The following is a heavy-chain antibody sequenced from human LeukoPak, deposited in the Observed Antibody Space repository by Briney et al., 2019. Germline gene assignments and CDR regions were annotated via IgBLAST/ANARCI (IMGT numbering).Heavy chain of an antibody. D-gene: IGHD3-10*01. Sequence: GRSLRLSCAASGYTFSSYGMHCVRQAPGKGLEWVAVISYDGSNKYYADSVEGRFTISRDNSKNTLYLQMNSLRAEDTAVYYCAKSNRGGPYYYGMDVWGQGTTVTVSS. J-gene: IGHJ6*02. V-gene: IGHV3-30*18. CDR3: AKSNRGGPYYYGMDV. CDR2: ISYDGSNK. CDR1: GYTFSSYG.